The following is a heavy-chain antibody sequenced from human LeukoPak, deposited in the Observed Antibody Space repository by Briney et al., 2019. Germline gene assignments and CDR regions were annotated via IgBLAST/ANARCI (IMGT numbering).Heavy chain of an antibody. V-gene: IGHV3-23*01. CDR2: ISGGSEDS. CDR1: GFTFGGYA. J-gene: IGHJ6*02. D-gene: IGHD6-13*01. CDR3: GRTIAQYSNSWLYYFYGLDV. Sequence: GGSLRLSCTASGFTFGGYAMTWARQAPGKGLEWVSSISGGSEDSYYADSVKGRFTISRDNSRSTLYLQMNSLRADDTAVYYCGRTIAQYSNSWLYYFYGLDVWGQGTTVTVSS.